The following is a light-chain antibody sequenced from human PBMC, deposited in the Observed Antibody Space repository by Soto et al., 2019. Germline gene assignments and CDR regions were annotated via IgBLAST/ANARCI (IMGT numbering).Light chain of an antibody. CDR3: CSYAGSSNV. CDR1: SSDVGGYNF. J-gene: IGLJ1*01. CDR2: DVN. V-gene: IGLV2-11*01. Sequence: QSALTQPRSVSGSPGQSVTISCTGTSSDVGGYNFVSWYQQHPGKVPKLIIYDVNIRPSGVPDRFSGSKSGNTASLTISGLRAEDEADYYCCSYAGSSNVFGTGTKLTVL.